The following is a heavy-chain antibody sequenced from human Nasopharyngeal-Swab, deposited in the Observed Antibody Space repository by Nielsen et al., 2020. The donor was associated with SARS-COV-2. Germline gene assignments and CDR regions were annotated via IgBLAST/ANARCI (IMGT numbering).Heavy chain of an antibody. CDR2: MGSPEYGTT. CDR3: ARDAPAHYGAFY. D-gene: IGHD4-17*01. CDR1: GFTFSNHA. J-gene: IGHJ4*02. Sequence: GGSLRLSCAVSGFTFSNHAMSWLRQAPGKGLEWVSGMGSPEYGTTYYADSVTGRFTISRDNSENTVYLQMDSLRGEDTAVYYCARDAPAHYGAFYWGRGTLVTVSS. V-gene: IGHV3-23*01.